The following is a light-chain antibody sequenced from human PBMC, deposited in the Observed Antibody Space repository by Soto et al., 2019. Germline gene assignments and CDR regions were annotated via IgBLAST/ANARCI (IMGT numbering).Light chain of an antibody. CDR1: QSVSSN. V-gene: IGKV3-20*01. J-gene: IGKJ5*01. CDR2: DIS. CDR3: QLYSRSPRQIT. Sequence: EIVLTQSPGTLSLSPGGRATLSCRASQSVSSNLAWYQQKPGQAPRLVIFDISNRATGIPDRFSGSGSGTDCTLTISRLEPEDFAVYYCQLYSRSPRQITFGQGTRLEIK.